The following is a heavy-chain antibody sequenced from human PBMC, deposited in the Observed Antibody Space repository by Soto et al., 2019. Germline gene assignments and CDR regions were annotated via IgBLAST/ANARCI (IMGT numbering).Heavy chain of an antibody. CDR3: ARHAGGRYNWFDP. J-gene: IGHJ5*02. V-gene: IGHV5-10-1*01. Sequence: LGESLKISCKVSGYSFPSYWIGWVRQMPGQNLEWVGRIDPSDSYTSYSPSLEGHVTISLDKSTSTVYLQWSSLKASDTAMYYCARHAGGRYNWFDPWGQGTLVIVSS. CDR2: IDPSDSYT. D-gene: IGHD6-19*01. CDR1: GYSFPSYW.